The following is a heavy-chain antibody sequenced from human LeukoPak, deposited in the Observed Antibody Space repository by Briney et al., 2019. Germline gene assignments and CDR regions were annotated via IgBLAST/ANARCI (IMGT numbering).Heavy chain of an antibody. V-gene: IGHV4-30-4*02. CDR1: GYSISSGYY. Sequence: SETLSLTCAVSGYSISSGYYWSWIRQPPGKGLEWIGYISYSGSTSYNPSLRSRVIISLDTSQNQFSLKLNSVTAADTAVYYGVRVRTGTSCYDYWGQGTLVTVSS. CDR3: VRVRTGTSCYDY. CDR2: ISYSGST. J-gene: IGHJ4*02. D-gene: IGHD2-2*01.